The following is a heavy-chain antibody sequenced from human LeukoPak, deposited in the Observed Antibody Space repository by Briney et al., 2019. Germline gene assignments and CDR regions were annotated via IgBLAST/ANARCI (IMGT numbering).Heavy chain of an antibody. CDR1: GGSISSYY. Sequence: SETLSLTCTVSGGSISSYYWSWIRQPPGKGLEWIGYIYYSGSTNYNPSLKSRVTISVDTSKNQFSLKLSSVTAADTAVYYCARNIGGYSNENWFDPWGQGTLVTVSS. V-gene: IGHV4-59*01. CDR3: ARNIGGYSNENWFDP. J-gene: IGHJ5*02. CDR2: IYYSGST. D-gene: IGHD4-11*01.